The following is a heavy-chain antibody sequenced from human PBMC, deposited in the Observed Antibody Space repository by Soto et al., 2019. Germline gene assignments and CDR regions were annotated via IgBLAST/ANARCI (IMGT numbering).Heavy chain of an antibody. V-gene: IGHV5-51*01. D-gene: IGHD6-19*01. J-gene: IGHJ3*02. CDR2: IYPGDSDT. Sequence: PGESLKISCKGSGYSFTSYWIGWVRQMPGKGLEWMGIIYPGDSDTRYSPSFQGQVTISADKSISTAYLQWSSLKASDTAMYYCARRRASIAVAGTEGAFDIWGQGTMVTVSS. CDR1: GYSFTSYW. CDR3: ARRRASIAVAGTEGAFDI.